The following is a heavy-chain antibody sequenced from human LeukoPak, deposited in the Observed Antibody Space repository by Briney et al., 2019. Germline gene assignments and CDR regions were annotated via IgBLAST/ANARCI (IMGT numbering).Heavy chain of an antibody. J-gene: IGHJ5*02. Sequence: SETLSLTCTVSGVSVSSGGYYWSWIRQPPGKGLEWIGYIYHSGSTYYNPSLKSRVTISVDRSKNQFSLKLSSVTAADTAVYYCASDVAARRGLGLSWFDPWGQGTLVTVSS. D-gene: IGHD6-6*01. V-gene: IGHV4-30-2*01. CDR2: IYHSGST. CDR1: GVSVSSGGYY. CDR3: ASDVAARRGLGLSWFDP.